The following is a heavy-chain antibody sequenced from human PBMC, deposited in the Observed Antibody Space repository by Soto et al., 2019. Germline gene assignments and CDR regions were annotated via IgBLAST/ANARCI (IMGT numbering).Heavy chain of an antibody. CDR1: GYTFTSYG. CDR2: IRLSNGNT. V-gene: IGHV1-18*01. D-gene: IGHD2-15*01. J-gene: IGHJ4*02. CDR3: ARPHCGGSGCSSRFDY. Sequence: QVQLVQSGTEVKKPGASVKVSCKASGYTFTSYGITWVRQAPGQGLEWLGWIRLSNGNTNYAQKFQGRVTLTADTSTSTAYMELRSLTSDDTAVYYCARPHCGGSGCSSRFDYWGQGTLVTVSS.